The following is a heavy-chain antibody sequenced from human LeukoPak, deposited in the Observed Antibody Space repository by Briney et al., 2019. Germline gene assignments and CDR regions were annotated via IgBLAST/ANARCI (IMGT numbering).Heavy chain of an antibody. J-gene: IGHJ4*02. CDR2: MYRGGSR. CDR3: AREGAYNSPFDS. V-gene: IGHV3-53*01. CDR1: GFIVSNNF. D-gene: IGHD1-1*01. Sequence: GGSLRLSCAASGFIVSNNFMSWVRQAPGKGLEWVSVMYRGGSRDYADSVKGRFTISRDNSKNTLYLQMDSLRVEDTAIYYCAREGAYNSPFDSWGRGTLVTVSS.